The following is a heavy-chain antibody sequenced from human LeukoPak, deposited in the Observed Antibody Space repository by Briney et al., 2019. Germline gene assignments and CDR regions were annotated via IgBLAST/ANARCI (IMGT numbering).Heavy chain of an antibody. Sequence: GGSLRLSCAASGFTFSSYAMSWVRQAPGKGLEWGSAISGSGGSTYYADSVKGRFTISRDNSKNTLYLQMNSLRPEDTAVYYCAKCRLDSSGYYLFDYWGQGTLVTVSS. CDR1: GFTFSSYA. D-gene: IGHD3-22*01. V-gene: IGHV3-23*01. CDR3: AKCRLDSSGYYLFDY. CDR2: ISGSGGST. J-gene: IGHJ4*02.